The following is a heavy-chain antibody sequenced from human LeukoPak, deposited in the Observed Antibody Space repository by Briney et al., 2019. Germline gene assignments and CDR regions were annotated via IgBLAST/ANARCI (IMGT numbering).Heavy chain of an antibody. Sequence: SETLSLTCTVSGGSISSSSYYWGWIRQPPGKGLEWIGRIYYSGSTYYNPSLKSRVTISVDTSKNQFSLKLSSVTAADTAVYYCARQKMIVVVRPGWYFDLWGRGTLVTVSS. J-gene: IGHJ2*01. CDR1: GGSISSSSYY. CDR3: ARQKMIVVVRPGWYFDL. CDR2: IYYSGST. D-gene: IGHD3-22*01. V-gene: IGHV4-39*01.